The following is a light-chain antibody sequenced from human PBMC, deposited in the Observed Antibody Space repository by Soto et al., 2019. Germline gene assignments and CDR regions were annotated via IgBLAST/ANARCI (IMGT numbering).Light chain of an antibody. CDR2: AAS. V-gene: IGKV1-39*01. Sequence: DMQVTPFRSSLSSSVGDSVTITCLPSQAIGNYLAWYQQKPGKAPKLLIFAASNLQSGVPSRFSGSGSGTDFTLTISSLQAEDFATYYCQQNYITPPWTFGPGTKVDIK. J-gene: IGKJ1*01. CDR3: QQNYITPPWT. CDR1: QAIGNY.